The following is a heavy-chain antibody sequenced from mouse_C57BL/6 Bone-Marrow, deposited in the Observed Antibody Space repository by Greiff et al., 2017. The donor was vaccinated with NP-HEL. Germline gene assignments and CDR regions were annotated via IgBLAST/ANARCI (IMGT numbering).Heavy chain of an antibody. Sequence: EVMLVESGGGLVKPGGSLKLSCAASGFTFSDYGMHWVRQAPEKGLEWVAYISSGSSTIYYADTVKGRFTISRDNAKNTLFLQMTSLRSEDTAMYYCARHDYSNYGYAMDYWGQGTSVTVSS. CDR1: GFTFSDYG. J-gene: IGHJ4*01. D-gene: IGHD2-5*01. CDR2: ISSGSSTI. CDR3: ARHDYSNYGYAMDY. V-gene: IGHV5-17*01.